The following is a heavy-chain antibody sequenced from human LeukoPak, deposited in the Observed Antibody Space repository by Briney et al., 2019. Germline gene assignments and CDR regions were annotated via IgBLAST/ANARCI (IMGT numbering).Heavy chain of an antibody. CDR3: VRVGGAPDY. J-gene: IGHJ4*02. V-gene: IGHV3-23*01. D-gene: IGHD1-26*01. Sequence: GGSLRLSCAASGFTFSSFTMSWVRQAPGKGLEWVSAMSGSGRSTYYADSVKGRFTVSRDNAKNSLFLQMNSLRAEDTAVYYCVRVGGAPDYWGQGTLVTVSS. CDR1: GFTFSSFT. CDR2: MSGSGRST.